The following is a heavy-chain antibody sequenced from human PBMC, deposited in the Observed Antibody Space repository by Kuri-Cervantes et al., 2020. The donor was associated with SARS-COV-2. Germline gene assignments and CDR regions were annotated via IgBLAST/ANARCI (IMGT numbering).Heavy chain of an antibody. V-gene: IGHV1-2*02. CDR2: INPNSGGT. Sequence: ASVKVSCKASGYTFTGYYMHWVRQAPGQGLEWMGWINPNSGGTNYAQKFQGRVTMTRDTSISTAYTELSRLRSDDTAVYYCARDQGDNTVTTHWGQGTLVTVSS. CDR1: GYTFTGYY. CDR3: ARDQGDNTVTTH. J-gene: IGHJ4*02. D-gene: IGHD4-17*01.